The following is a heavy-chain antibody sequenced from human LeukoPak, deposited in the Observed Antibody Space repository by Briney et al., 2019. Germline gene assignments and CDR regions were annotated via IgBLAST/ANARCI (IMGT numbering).Heavy chain of an antibody. CDR1: GVPITDYY. CDR2: IYHSGST. CDR3: AREAGTVLRY. V-gene: IGHV4-38-2*02. Sequence: SETLSLTCTVSGVPITDYYWSWIRQPPGRGLEWIGSIYHSGSTYYNPSLKSRVTISVDTPKNQFSLKLSSVTAADTAVYYCAREAGTVLRYWGQGTLVTVSS. J-gene: IGHJ4*02.